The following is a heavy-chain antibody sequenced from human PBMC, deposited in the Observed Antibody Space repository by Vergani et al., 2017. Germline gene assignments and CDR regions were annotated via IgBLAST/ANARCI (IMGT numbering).Heavy chain of an antibody. CDR3: ARDRRGDCSSTSCSTPRGRFDP. CDR1: GGTFSSYA. V-gene: IGHV1-69*01. CDR2: IIPIFGTA. D-gene: IGHD2-2*01. Sequence: QVQLVQSGAEVKKPGSSVKVSCKASGGTFSSYAISWVRQAPGQGLEWMGGIIPIFGTANYAQKFQGRVTITADESTSTAYMELSSLRSEDTAVYYCARDRRGDCSSTSCSTPRGRFDPWGQGTLVTVSS. J-gene: IGHJ5*02.